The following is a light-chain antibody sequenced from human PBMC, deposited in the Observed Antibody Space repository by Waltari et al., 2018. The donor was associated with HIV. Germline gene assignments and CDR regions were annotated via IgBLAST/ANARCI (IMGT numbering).Light chain of an antibody. CDR3: QQSYSSSST. CDR2: AAS. Sequence: DIQMTQSPSSLSASVGDRVTITCRASQSITTYLTWYQQKPGKAPNLLIYAASSLQSGVPSRFSGSGSATDFTRTISSLQPEDFATYYCQQSYSSSSTFGQGTKLEIK. CDR1: QSITTY. V-gene: IGKV1-39*01. J-gene: IGKJ2*01.